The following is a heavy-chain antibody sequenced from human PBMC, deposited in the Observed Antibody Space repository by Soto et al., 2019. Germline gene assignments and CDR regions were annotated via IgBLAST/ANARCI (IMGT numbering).Heavy chain of an antibody. J-gene: IGHJ4*02. V-gene: IGHV4-30-2*03. CDR3: ATPPVNWNLWMVY. Sequence: PSETLSLTCAVSGGSISSGGYSWSWIRQRPDKGLEWIGSIYCSGSIYYNPSLKSRVTISVDTSKSQFSLKLSSVTAADTAVYYCATPPVNWNLWMVYWGRGTVVTVSS. D-gene: IGHD1-1*01. CDR1: GGSISSGGYS. CDR2: IYCSGSI.